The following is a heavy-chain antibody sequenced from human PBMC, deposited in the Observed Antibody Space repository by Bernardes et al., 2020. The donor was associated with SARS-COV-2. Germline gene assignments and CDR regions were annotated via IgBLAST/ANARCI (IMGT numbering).Heavy chain of an antibody. V-gene: IGHV1-2*02. Sequence: ASVKVSCKASGYTFTDYYMHWVRQAPGQGRAWMGWINPNSGATDYAQNFQGRVTMTRYTSISTAYMELSRLRSDDTAVYYCARDSDRHYDFWSRYYRSYGMDVWGQGTTVTVSS. CDR3: ARDSDRHYDFWSRYYRSYGMDV. CDR1: GYTFTDYY. D-gene: IGHD3-3*01. J-gene: IGHJ6*02. CDR2: INPNSGAT.